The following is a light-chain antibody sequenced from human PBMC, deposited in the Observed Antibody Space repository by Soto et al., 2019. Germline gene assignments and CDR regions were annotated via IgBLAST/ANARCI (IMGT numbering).Light chain of an antibody. CDR3: QQYGSSST. CDR2: GAS. Sequence: IVLTQSPGTLSLSPGERATLSCRASQSVSSSFLAWYQQKPGQAPRLRIYGASSRATGFPDRFSGSGSGTDFTLTISRQEPEDFAVYYCQQYGSSSTFGQGTKVDIK. V-gene: IGKV3-20*01. J-gene: IGKJ1*01. CDR1: QSVSSSF.